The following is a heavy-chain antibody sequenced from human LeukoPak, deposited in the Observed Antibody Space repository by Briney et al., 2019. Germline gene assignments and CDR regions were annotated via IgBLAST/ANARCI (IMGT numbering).Heavy chain of an antibody. CDR2: IYCSAST. Sequence: PSETLSLTCTVSGGSISSYYWSWIRQPSGKGLEWIGYIYCSASTNYNPSLKSRVTISVDTSKNQFSLKLSSVTAADTAVYYCARGGGGSYSAFDIWGQGTMVTVSS. CDR3: ARGGGGSYSAFDI. CDR1: GGSISSYY. J-gene: IGHJ3*02. V-gene: IGHV4-59*01. D-gene: IGHD1-26*01.